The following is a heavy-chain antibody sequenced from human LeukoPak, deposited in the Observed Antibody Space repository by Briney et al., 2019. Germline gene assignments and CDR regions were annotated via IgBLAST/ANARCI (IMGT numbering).Heavy chain of an antibody. CDR3: ARSGLGFDY. J-gene: IGHJ4*02. Sequence: SGTLSLTCAVSGGSISSSSYWWSWVRQPPGKGLEWIGDIYHGGSTNYNPSLKSRVTISVDKSKSQFSLKLTSVTAADTAVYFCARSGLGFDYWGQGTLVSVSS. CDR1: GGSISSSSYW. V-gene: IGHV4-4*02. D-gene: IGHD7-27*01. CDR2: IYHGGST.